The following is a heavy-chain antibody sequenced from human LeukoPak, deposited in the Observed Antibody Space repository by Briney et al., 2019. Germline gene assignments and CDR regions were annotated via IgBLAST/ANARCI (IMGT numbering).Heavy chain of an antibody. CDR2: ISGSGGST. D-gene: IGHD6-13*01. CDR3: AKRIAAAGTYYFDY. Sequence: GGSLRLSCAASGFTLSGDVMSWVREAPGKGLGWVSAISGSGGSTYYADSVKGRFTISRDNSKNTLYLQMNSLRAEDTAVYYCAKRIAAAGTYYFDYWGQGTLATVSS. CDR1: GFTLSGDV. V-gene: IGHV3-23*01. J-gene: IGHJ4*02.